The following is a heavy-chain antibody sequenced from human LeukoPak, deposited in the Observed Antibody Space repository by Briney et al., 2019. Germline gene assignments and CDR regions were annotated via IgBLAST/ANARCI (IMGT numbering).Heavy chain of an antibody. J-gene: IGHJ4*02. CDR3: ARKTFFGQQLSPGIDY. V-gene: IGHV4-34*01. Sequence: SETLSLTCAVYGGSFSGYYWRWIRQPPGKGLEWIGEINHSGSTNHNPSLKSRVTISVDTSKNQFSLKLSSVTAADTAVYYCARKTFFGQQLSPGIDYWGQGTLVTVSS. CDR1: GGSFSGYY. D-gene: IGHD6-13*01. CDR2: INHSGST.